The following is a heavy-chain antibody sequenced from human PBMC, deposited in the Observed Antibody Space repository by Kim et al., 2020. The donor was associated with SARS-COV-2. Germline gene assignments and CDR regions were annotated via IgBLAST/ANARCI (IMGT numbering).Heavy chain of an antibody. V-gene: IGHV4-34*01. J-gene: IGHJ4*02. D-gene: IGHD6-19*01. CDR3: ARWSSGTYYFDY. Sequence: NHNPSLKSRVTISVDTSKNQFSLKLSSVTAADKAVYYCARWSSGTYYFDYWGQGTLVTVSS.